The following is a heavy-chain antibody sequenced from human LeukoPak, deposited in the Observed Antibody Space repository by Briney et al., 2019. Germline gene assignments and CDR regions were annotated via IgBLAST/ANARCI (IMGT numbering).Heavy chain of an antibody. Sequence: GGSLRLSCAASGLTFNSYAMSWGRQAPGEGLGWVSAVSGSGSSTYYADSVKGRFTISRDNSKNTLYLQMNSLRAEDTAVYYCAKLMWAYYYYGMDVWGQGTTVTVSS. J-gene: IGHJ6*02. CDR3: AKLMWAYYYYGMDV. CDR1: GLTFNSYA. V-gene: IGHV3-23*01. CDR2: VSGSGSST. D-gene: IGHD2-8*01.